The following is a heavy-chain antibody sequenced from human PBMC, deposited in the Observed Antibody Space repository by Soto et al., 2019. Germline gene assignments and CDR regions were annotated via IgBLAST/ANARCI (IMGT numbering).Heavy chain of an antibody. Sequence: GGSLRLSCAASGFTFSSYWMSWVRQAPGKGLEWVANIKQDGSEKYYVDSVKGRFTISRDNAKNSLYLQMNSLRAEDTAVYYCARDPLRIAVAGTHSFDYWGQGTLVTVSS. CDR3: ARDPLRIAVAGTHSFDY. CDR1: GFTFSSYW. J-gene: IGHJ4*02. D-gene: IGHD6-19*01. V-gene: IGHV3-7*01. CDR2: IKQDGSEK.